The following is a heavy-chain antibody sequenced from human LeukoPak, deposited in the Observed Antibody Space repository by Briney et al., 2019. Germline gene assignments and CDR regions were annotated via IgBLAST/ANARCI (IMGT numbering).Heavy chain of an antibody. CDR3: ARYLIVVVPAAPPSYWFDP. Sequence: KASETLSLTCTVSGGSISSYYWSWIRQPAGKGLEWIGRIYTSGSTNYNPSLKSRVTMSVDTSKNQFSLKLSSVTAADTAVYYCARYLIVVVPAAPPSYWFDPWGQGTLVTVSS. CDR2: IYTSGST. V-gene: IGHV4-4*07. J-gene: IGHJ5*02. D-gene: IGHD2-2*01. CDR1: GGSISSYY.